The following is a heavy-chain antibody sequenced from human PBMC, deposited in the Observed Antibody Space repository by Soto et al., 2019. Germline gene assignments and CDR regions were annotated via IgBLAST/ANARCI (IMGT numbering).Heavy chain of an antibody. CDR3: AREIPWVGFDY. Sequence: GGSLRLSCAASGFTFSSYAMHWVRQAPGKGLEYVSAISSNGGSTYYANSVKGRFTISRDNSKNTLYLQMGSLRAEDMAVYYCAREIPWVGFDYWGQGTLVTVSS. V-gene: IGHV3-64*01. CDR1: GFTFSSYA. D-gene: IGHD1-26*01. CDR2: ISSNGGST. J-gene: IGHJ4*02.